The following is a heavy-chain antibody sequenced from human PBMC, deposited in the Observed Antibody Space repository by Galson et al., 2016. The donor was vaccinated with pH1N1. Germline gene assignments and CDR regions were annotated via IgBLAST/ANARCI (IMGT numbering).Heavy chain of an antibody. Sequence: SLRLSCAASGFTFTSYAMHWVRQAPGKGLEWVAVILYDGTNEYYADSVKGRFTISRDKTQSTVYLQMNSLRTEDTAVYYCARDSEYSGNEGFHWAQGILVTVSS. J-gene: IGHJ4*02. D-gene: IGHD5-12*01. CDR3: ARDSEYSGNEGFH. CDR1: GFTFTSYA. V-gene: IGHV3-30*04. CDR2: ILYDGTNE.